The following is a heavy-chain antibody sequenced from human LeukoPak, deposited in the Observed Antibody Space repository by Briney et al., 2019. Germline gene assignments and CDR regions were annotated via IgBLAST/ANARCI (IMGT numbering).Heavy chain of an antibody. J-gene: IGHJ6*03. CDR1: GGSFSGYY. Sequence: PSETLSLTCAVYGGSFSGYYWSWIRQPPGKGLEWIGEINHSGSTNYNPSLKSRVTISADTSKNQFSLKLSSVTAADTAVYYWARASGYSYVVYYMDVWGKGTTVTVS. CDR3: ARASGYSYVVYYMDV. D-gene: IGHD5-18*01. V-gene: IGHV4-34*01. CDR2: INHSGST.